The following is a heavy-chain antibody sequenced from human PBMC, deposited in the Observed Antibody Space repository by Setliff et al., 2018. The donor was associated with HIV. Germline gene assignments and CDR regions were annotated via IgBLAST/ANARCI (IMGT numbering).Heavy chain of an antibody. V-gene: IGHV4-61*01. CDR3: ARDRYYGSGSYYTNWFDP. D-gene: IGHD3-10*01. J-gene: IGHJ5*02. CDR2: INHSGST. CDR1: GGSVSSGSYY. Sequence: SETLSLTCTVSGGSVSSGSYYWSWIRQPPGKGLEWIGEINHSGSTNYNPSLKSRVTISVDTSKNQFSLKLSSVTAADTAVYYCARDRYYGSGSYYTNWFDPWGQGTLVTVS.